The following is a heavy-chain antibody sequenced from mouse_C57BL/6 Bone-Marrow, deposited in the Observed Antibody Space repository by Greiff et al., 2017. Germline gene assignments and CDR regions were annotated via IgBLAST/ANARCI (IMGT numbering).Heavy chain of an antibody. V-gene: IGHV1-19*01. CDR2: INPYNGGT. J-gene: IGHJ3*01. CDR1: GYTFTDYY. D-gene: IGHD2-10*01. Sequence: VQLQQSGPVLVKPGASVKMSCKASGYTFTDYYMNWVKQSHGKSLEWIGVINPYNGGTSYNQKFKGKATLTVEKSYSTAYMELNSLTSEDSSVYYCARAYSFAYWGQGTLVTVSA. CDR3: ARAYSFAY.